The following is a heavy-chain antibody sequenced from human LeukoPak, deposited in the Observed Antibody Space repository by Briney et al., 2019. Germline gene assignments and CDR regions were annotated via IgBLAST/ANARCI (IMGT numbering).Heavy chain of an antibody. D-gene: IGHD5-24*01. CDR1: GYTFTSYA. CDR2: INAGNGNT. Sequence: HRASVKVSCKASGYTFTSYAMHWVRQAPGQRLEWMGWINAGNGNTKYSQKFQGRVTITRDTSASTAYMELSSLRSEDTAVYYCARVSRRWPFFDYWGQGTLVTVSS. J-gene: IGHJ4*02. CDR3: ARVSRRWPFFDY. V-gene: IGHV1-3*01.